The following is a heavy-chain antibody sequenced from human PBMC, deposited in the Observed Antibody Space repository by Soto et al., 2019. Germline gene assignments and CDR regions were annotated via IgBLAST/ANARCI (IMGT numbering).Heavy chain of an antibody. Sequence: SETLSLTCTVSGGSISSGDYYWSWIRQHPGKGLEWIGNIHDSGTTNYNPSLKSRVTIVVDTSKSQVSLKLRSVTAADTAVYYCARNRVPLSDDYESTGYDGAFDVWGLGTMVT. CDR1: GGSISSGDYY. J-gene: IGHJ3*01. CDR2: IHDSGTT. V-gene: IGHV4-61*08. CDR3: ARNRVPLSDDYESTGYDGAFDV. D-gene: IGHD3-22*01.